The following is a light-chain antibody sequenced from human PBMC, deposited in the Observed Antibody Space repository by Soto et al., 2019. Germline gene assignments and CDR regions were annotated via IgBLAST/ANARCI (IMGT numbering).Light chain of an antibody. CDR2: GAS. CDR3: QQYGHSLWT. Sequence: DIVLTQSPGTLSLSPGERASRSCRASQSVSSGHLAWYQQKPGQAPRLLIYGASSRATGIPDRFSGSGSGTDFTLTISRLEPEDYAVYYCQQYGHSLWTFGQGTKVDIK. CDR1: QSVSSGH. V-gene: IGKV3-20*01. J-gene: IGKJ1*01.